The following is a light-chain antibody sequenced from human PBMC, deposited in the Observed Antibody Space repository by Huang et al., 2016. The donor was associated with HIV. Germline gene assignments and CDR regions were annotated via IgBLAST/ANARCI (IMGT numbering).Light chain of an antibody. CDR2: AAS. Sequence: DIQMTQSPSSVSASVGDRVVISCRASQSISGDLNWYQQNPGKPPNLLIYAASSVQGGVPSRFSGSESGTDFTLTITNLQPEDSATYYCQQSSSTPWTFGPGTKVEV. CDR3: QQSSSTPWT. CDR1: QSISGD. J-gene: IGKJ1*01. V-gene: IGKV1-39*01.